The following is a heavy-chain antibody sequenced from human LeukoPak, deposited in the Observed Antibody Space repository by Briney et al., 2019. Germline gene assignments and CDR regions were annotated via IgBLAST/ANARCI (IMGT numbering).Heavy chain of an antibody. D-gene: IGHD3-22*01. V-gene: IGHV3-23*01. J-gene: IGHJ4*02. CDR1: GFTFSSYA. CDR3: AKPRYDSSGYYYPGPYFDY. CDR2: ISGSGGST. Sequence: GGSLRLSCAASGFTFSSYAMSWVRQAPGKGLEWVSAISGSGGSTYYADSVKGRFTISRDNSKNTLYLQMNSLRAEDTAVYYCAKPRYDSSGYYYPGPYFDYWGQGTLVTVSS.